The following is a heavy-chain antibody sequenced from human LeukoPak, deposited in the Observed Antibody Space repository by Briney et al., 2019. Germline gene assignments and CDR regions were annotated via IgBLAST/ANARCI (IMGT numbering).Heavy chain of an antibody. Sequence: ASVKVSCKASGYTFTSYAMNWVRQAPGQGLEWMGWINTNTGNPTYAQGFKGRFVFSLDTSVSTAYLQISSLKAEDTAVYYCARDGRGYSYLGWNYMDVWGKGTTVTVSS. CDR3: ARDGRGYSYLGWNYMDV. J-gene: IGHJ6*03. D-gene: IGHD5-18*01. V-gene: IGHV7-4-1*02. CDR1: GYTFTSYA. CDR2: INTNTGNP.